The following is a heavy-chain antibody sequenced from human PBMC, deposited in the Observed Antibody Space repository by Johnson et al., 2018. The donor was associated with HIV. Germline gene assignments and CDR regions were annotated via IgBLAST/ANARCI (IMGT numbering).Heavy chain of an antibody. CDR1: GFTFSSHG. V-gene: IGHV3-30*04. Sequence: VHLVESGGGVVQPGRSLRLSCAASGFTFSSHGMHWVRQAPGKGLEWVAVISYDGRSEYHADSVRGRFTISRDNSKNTLYLLMNSLRPEETAVYYCARDRIRISGLVTTLSPDAFDMWGQGTMVSVSS. CDR2: ISYDGRSE. CDR3: ARDRIRISGLVTTLSPDAFDM. D-gene: IGHD3/OR15-3a*01. J-gene: IGHJ3*02.